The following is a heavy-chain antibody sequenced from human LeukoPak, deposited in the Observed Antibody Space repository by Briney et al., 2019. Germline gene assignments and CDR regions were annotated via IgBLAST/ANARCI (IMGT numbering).Heavy chain of an antibody. D-gene: IGHD1-26*01. CDR1: GYSISSGYY. V-gene: IGHV4-38-2*01. CDR3: ARLGGSYINAFDI. J-gene: IGHJ3*02. CDR2: IYHSGST. Sequence: PSETLSLTCAVSGYSISSGYYWGWIRQPPGKGLEWIGSIYHSGSTYYNPSLKSRVTISVDTSKNQFSLKLSSVTAADTAGYYCARLGGSYINAFDIWGQGTMVTVSS.